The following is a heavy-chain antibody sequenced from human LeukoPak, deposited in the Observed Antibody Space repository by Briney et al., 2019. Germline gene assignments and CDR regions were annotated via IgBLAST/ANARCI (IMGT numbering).Heavy chain of an antibody. D-gene: IGHD3-10*01. Sequence: KPSQTLSLTCAVYGGSFSGYYWSWIRQPPGKGLEWIGEINHSGSTNYNPSLKSRVTISVDTSKNQFSLKLSSVTAADTAVYYCARERGLYYYGSGSHTDYWGQGTLVTVSS. J-gene: IGHJ4*02. CDR2: INHSGST. CDR1: GGSFSGYY. CDR3: ARERGLYYYGSGSHTDY. V-gene: IGHV4-34*01.